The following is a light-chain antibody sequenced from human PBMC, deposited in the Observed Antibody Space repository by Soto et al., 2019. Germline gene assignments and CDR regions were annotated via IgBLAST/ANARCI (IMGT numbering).Light chain of an antibody. CDR1: SSDVGGYNY. Sequence: QSALTQPASVSGSPGQSITISCTGTSSDVGGYNYVSWYQQHPGKAPKLMSYDVSNRPSGVSNRFSGSKSGNTASLTISGLQAEDEAYYYCSSYTSSSTDVVFGGGTKLTVL. J-gene: IGLJ2*01. V-gene: IGLV2-14*01. CDR3: SSYTSSSTDVV. CDR2: DVS.